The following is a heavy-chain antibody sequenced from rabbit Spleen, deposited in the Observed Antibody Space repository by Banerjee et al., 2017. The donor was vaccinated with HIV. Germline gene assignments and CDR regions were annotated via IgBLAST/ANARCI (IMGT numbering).Heavy chain of an antibody. CDR2: IDAGSSGFP. D-gene: IGHD1-1*01. Sequence: QSLEESGGDLVKPGASLTLTCTASGVSFRASSYMCWVRQAPGKGLEWIACIDAGSSGFPYYASWAKGRFTISKTSSTTVTLQMTRLTAADTATCFCARDLLGVIGWNFNLWGPGTLVTVS. CDR3: ARDLLGVIGWNFNL. J-gene: IGHJ4*01. CDR1: GVSFRASSY. V-gene: IGHV1S40*01.